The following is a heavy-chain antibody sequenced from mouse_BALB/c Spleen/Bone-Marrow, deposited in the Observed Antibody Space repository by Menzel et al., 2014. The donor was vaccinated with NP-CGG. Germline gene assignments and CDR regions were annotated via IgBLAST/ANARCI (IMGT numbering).Heavy chain of an antibody. CDR3: ASYYYGRYFDV. V-gene: IGHV14-3*02. D-gene: IGHD1-1*01. Sequence: DVQLVESGAELVKPGASVKLSCTASGFNIKDTYMHWVKQRPEQGLEWIGRIDPANGNTKYDPKFQGKATITADTSSNTAYLQLSSLTSEDTAVYYCASYYYGRYFDVWGAGTTATVSS. CDR1: GFNIKDTY. J-gene: IGHJ1*01. CDR2: IDPANGNT.